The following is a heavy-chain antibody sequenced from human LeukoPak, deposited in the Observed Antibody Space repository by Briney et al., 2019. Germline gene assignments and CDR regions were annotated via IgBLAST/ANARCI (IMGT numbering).Heavy chain of an antibody. CDR1: GGSFSGYY. CDR2: IIHSGRS. D-gene: IGHD5-12*01. V-gene: IGHV4-34*01. Sequence: WETLSLTCAVYGGSFSGYYWSWIRQPPGKGLEWIGEIIHSGRSNYNPSLKSRVTISVDTSKNQFSLKLSSVTAADTAVYYCARGARTPSGYGSRTAGRANWFDPWGQGTLVTVSS. J-gene: IGHJ5*02. CDR3: ARGARTPSGYGSRTAGRANWFDP.